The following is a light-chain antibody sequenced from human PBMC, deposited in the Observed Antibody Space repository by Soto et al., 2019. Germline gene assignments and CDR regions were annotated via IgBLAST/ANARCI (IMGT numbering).Light chain of an antibody. Sequence: EIVMTQSPATLSVSPGERATLSCRASQRVSSNLAWYQQKPGQAPRLLIYGASTRATGIPARFSGSGSGTEFTLTISSLQSEDFAVYYCQQYNNRPPWTLGLGTKVDIK. J-gene: IGKJ1*01. V-gene: IGKV3-15*01. CDR2: GAS. CDR3: QQYNNRPPWT. CDR1: QRVSSN.